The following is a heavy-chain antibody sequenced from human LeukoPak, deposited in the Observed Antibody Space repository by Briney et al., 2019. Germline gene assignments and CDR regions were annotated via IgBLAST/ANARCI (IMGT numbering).Heavy chain of an antibody. CDR1: GGSFSGYY. CDR2: INHSGST. D-gene: IGHD1-1*01. Sequence: SETLSLTCAVYGGSFSGYYWSWIRQPPGKGLEWIGEINHSGSTNYNPSLKSRVTISVDTSKNQFSLQLSSVTAADTAVYYCARAVMEPDYWGQGTLVTVSS. V-gene: IGHV4-34*01. CDR3: ARAVMEPDY. J-gene: IGHJ4*02.